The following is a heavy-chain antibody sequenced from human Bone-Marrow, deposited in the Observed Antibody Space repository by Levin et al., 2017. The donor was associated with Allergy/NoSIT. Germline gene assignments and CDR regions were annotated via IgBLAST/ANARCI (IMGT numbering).Heavy chain of an antibody. Sequence: GESLKISCAASGFTFSSYWMHWVRQAPGKGLVWVSRINSDGSSTSYADSVKGRFTISRDNAKNTLYLQMNSLRAEDTAVYYCARGKGYYDFWSSPGDGMDVWGQGTTVTVSS. CDR3: ARGKGYYDFWSSPGDGMDV. CDR2: INSDGSST. CDR1: GFTFSSYW. D-gene: IGHD3-3*01. V-gene: IGHV3-74*01. J-gene: IGHJ6*02.